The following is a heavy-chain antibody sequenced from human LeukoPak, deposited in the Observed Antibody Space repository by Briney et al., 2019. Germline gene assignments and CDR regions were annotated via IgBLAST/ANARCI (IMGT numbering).Heavy chain of an antibody. Sequence: GGSLRLSCAASGFTFTSYSMSWVRQAPGKGLEWVSGTSDRGDYTYYADSVKGRFTISRDNSKNTLYLQMNSLRTEDTAVYYCVRDRGDGYNQIDYWGQGTPVTVSS. V-gene: IGHV3-23*01. CDR3: VRDRGDGYNQIDY. D-gene: IGHD5-24*01. CDR2: TSDRGDYT. CDR1: GFTFTSYS. J-gene: IGHJ4*02.